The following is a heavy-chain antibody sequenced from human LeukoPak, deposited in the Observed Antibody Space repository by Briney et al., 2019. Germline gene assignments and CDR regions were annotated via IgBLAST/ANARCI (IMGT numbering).Heavy chain of an antibody. CDR3: AKGYSSREYYFDY. V-gene: IGHV3-23*01. J-gene: IGHJ4*02. Sequence: GGSLRLSCAASGFTFSSYAMSWVRRAPGKGQEWVSAISGSGGSTYYADSVKGQFTISRDNSKNTLYLQMNSLRAEDTAVYYCAKGYSSREYYFDYWGQGTLVTVSS. CDR2: ISGSGGST. D-gene: IGHD6-13*01. CDR1: GFTFSSYA.